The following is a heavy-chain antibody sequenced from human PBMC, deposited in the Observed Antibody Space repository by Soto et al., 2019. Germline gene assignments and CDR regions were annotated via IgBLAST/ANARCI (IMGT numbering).Heavy chain of an antibody. J-gene: IGHJ6*02. Sequence: GGSLRLSCAASGFTFSSYAMSWVRQAPGKGLEWVSAISGSGGSTYYADSVKGRFTISRDNSKNTLYLQMNSLRAEDTAVYYCAKMGVRGGFSFDYGMDVWGQGTTVTVSS. D-gene: IGHD3-10*01. CDR3: AKMGVRGGFSFDYGMDV. V-gene: IGHV3-23*01. CDR1: GFTFSSYA. CDR2: ISGSGGST.